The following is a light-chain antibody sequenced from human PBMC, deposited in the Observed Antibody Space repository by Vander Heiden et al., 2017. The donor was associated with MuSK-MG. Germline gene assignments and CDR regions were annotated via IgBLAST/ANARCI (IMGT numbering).Light chain of an antibody. V-gene: IGKV3-11*01. CDR1: QSISSY. J-gene: IGKJ2*01. CDR3: QQRSNLYT. CDR2: DAS. Sequence: EIVLTQSPATLSLSPGERATLSCRASQSISSYLAWYQQKPGQTPRLLIYDASNRANGIPDRFSGSGSGTDFTLTISSREPEDFAVYYWQQRSNLYTFGQGTKLEIK.